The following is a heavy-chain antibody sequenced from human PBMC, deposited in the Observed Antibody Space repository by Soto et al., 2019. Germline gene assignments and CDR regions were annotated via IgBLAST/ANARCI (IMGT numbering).Heavy chain of an antibody. Sequence: SETLSLTCAVYGGSFSGYYWSWIRQPPGKGLEWIGEINHSGSTNYNPSLKSRVTISVDTSKNQFSLKLSSVTAADTAVYYCVRGSILWWYNWFDPWGQGTLVTVSS. V-gene: IGHV4-34*01. CDR2: INHSGST. CDR3: VRGSILWWYNWFDP. J-gene: IGHJ5*02. CDR1: GGSFSGYY. D-gene: IGHD2-21*01.